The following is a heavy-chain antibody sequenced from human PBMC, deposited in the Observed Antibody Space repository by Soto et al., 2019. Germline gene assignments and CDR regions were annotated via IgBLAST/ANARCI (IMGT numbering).Heavy chain of an antibody. CDR2: INHSGST. V-gene: IGHV4-34*01. J-gene: IGHJ4*02. Sequence: QVQLQQWGAGLLKPSETLSLTCAVYGGSFSGYYWSWIRQPPGKGLEWIGEINHSGSTNYNPSLKSRVTISVDTSKSQFSLKLSSVTAADTAVYYCARNRIAARPDYWGQGTLVTVSS. D-gene: IGHD6-6*01. CDR1: GGSFSGYY. CDR3: ARNRIAARPDY.